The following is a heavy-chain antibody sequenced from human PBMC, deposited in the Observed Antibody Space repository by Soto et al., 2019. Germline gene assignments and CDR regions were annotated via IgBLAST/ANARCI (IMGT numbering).Heavy chain of an antibody. CDR2: IYYTGST. CDR1: GASITSGAYY. CDR3: ARGSRFDP. Sequence: SETLSLTCTVSGASITSGAYYWTWVRQHPVKGLEWIGHIYYTGSTYYNSSLKSRLNISLDTSKNQFSLQLESMTAADTAIYYSARGSRFDPCGHGTLVTVSS. D-gene: IGHD1-26*01. J-gene: IGHJ5*02. V-gene: IGHV4-31*03.